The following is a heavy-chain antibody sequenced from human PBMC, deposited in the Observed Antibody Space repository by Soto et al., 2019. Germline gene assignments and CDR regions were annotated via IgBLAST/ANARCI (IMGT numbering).Heavy chain of an antibody. D-gene: IGHD7-27*01. CDR1: GFTFSSYG. J-gene: IGHJ5*02. V-gene: IGHV3-33*01. Sequence: QVQLVESGGGVVQPGRSLRLSCAASGFTFSSYGMHWVRQAPGKGLEWVAVIWYDGSNKYYADSVKGRFTISRDNSKNTLYLQMNSLRAEDTAVYYCARDEGLLGHNWFDPWGQGTLVTVSS. CDR2: IWYDGSNK. CDR3: ARDEGLLGHNWFDP.